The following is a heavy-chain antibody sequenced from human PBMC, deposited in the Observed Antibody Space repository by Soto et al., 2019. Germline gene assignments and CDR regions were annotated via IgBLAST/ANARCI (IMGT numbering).Heavy chain of an antibody. Sequence: PGGSLRLSCAASGFTFSSYAMSWVRQAPGKGLEWVSAISGSGGSTYYADSVKGRFTISRDNSKNTLYLQMNSLRGEDTAVYYCATGFLGLCTGGNCPLDYWGQGTLVTVSS. CDR1: GFTFSSYA. CDR2: ISGSGGST. J-gene: IGHJ4*02. D-gene: IGHD2-15*01. CDR3: ATGFLGLCTGGNCPLDY. V-gene: IGHV3-23*01.